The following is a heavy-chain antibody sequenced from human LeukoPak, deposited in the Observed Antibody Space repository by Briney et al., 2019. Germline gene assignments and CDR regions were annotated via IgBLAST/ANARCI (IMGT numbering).Heavy chain of an antibody. CDR1: GFTLSSNY. D-gene: IGHD4-17*01. CDR3: ASGGSTGSIDY. Sequence: PGGSLRLSCAASGFTLSSNYMSWVRQAPGKGLEWVSVIYSGGSTYYADSVKGRFTISRDNSKNTLYLQMNSLRAEDTAVYYCASGGSTGSIDYWGQGTLVTVSS. CDR2: IYSGGST. J-gene: IGHJ4*02. V-gene: IGHV3-66*01.